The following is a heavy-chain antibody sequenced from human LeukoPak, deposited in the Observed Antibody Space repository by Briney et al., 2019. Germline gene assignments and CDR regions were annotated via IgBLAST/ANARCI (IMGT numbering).Heavy chain of an antibody. Sequence: GGSLRLSCAASGFTFSSYGMSWVRQAPGKGLEWVSAISGSGGSTYYADSVKGRFTISRDNAKNSLYLQMNGLRAEDTAVYYCARNLYYYDSSGSCDYWGQGTLVTVSS. CDR3: ARNLYYYDSSGSCDY. J-gene: IGHJ4*02. V-gene: IGHV3-23*01. CDR1: GFTFSSYG. CDR2: ISGSGGST. D-gene: IGHD3-22*01.